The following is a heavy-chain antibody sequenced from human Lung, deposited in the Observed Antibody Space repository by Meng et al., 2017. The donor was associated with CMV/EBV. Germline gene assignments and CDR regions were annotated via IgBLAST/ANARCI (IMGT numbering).Heavy chain of an antibody. J-gene: IGHJ4*02. CDR2: IYYSGST. CDR3: ARDPSYDTSTYFGD. V-gene: IGHV4-30-4*01. D-gene: IGHD3-22*01. CDR1: GASISSVDYC. Sequence: SGASISSVDYCWNWIRQPPGKGLEWIGSIYYSGSTFSNPSLKSRVAISVDTSKNQLSLKLSSVTAADTAVYYCARDPSYDTSTYFGDWGQGTLVTVSS.